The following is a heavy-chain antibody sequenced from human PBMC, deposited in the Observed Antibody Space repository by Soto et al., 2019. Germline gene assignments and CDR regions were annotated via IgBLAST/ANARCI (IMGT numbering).Heavy chain of an antibody. Sequence: PGESLKISCAASGFTFSSYAMSWVRQAPGKGLEWVSAISGSGGSTYYADSVKGRFTISRDNSKNTLYLQMNSLRAEDTPVYYCAKDYYDSSGYYPSPYCGYWGQGT. D-gene: IGHD3-22*01. V-gene: IGHV3-23*01. J-gene: IGHJ4*02. CDR1: GFTFSSYA. CDR2: ISGSGGST. CDR3: AKDYYDSSGYYPSPYCGY.